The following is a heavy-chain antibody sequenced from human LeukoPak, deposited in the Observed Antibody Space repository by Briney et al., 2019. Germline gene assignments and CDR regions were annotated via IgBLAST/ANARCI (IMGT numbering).Heavy chain of an antibody. CDR2: ISPSGDIT. CDR3: AKDDAWLRFGE. Sequence: GGTLRLSCAASGFTFSNHGMNWVREAPGKGLEWVSGISPSGDITYYADSVKGRFTISRDNSKNTLYLEVISLTAEDTAVYYCAKDDAWLRFGEWSQGTLVTVSS. D-gene: IGHD3-10*01. J-gene: IGHJ4*02. CDR1: GFTFSNHG. V-gene: IGHV3-23*01.